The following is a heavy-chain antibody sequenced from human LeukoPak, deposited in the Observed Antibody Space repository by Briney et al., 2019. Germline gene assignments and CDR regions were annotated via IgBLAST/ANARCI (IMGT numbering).Heavy chain of an antibody. D-gene: IGHD1-14*01. V-gene: IGHV3-23*01. Sequence: GSLRLSCAVSGITLSNCGMSWVRQAPGKGLEWVAGISDSGGRTNYAESVKGRFTISRDNPKNTLYLQMNSLRAEDTAVYYCAKHRRSGYGMDVWGQGTTVTVSS. CDR2: ISDSGGRT. J-gene: IGHJ6*02. CDR3: AKHRRSGYGMDV. CDR1: GITLSNCG.